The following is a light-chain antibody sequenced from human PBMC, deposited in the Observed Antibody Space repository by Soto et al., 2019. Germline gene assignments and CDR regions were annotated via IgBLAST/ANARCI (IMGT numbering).Light chain of an antibody. CDR3: SSFTSSITYV. J-gene: IGLJ1*01. CDR2: DVT. V-gene: IGLV2-14*01. CDR1: SSDVGGYNS. Sequence: LTQPASVSGSPGQSITISCTGTSSDVGGYNSVSWYRQDPGKAPKLMIYDVTNRPSGVSNRFSGSKSGNTASLTISGLQAEDEADYYCSSFTSSITYVFGTGTKVTVL.